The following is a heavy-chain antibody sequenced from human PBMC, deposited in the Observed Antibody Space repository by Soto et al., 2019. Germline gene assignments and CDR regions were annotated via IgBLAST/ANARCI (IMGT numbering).Heavy chain of an antibody. Sequence: PSETLSLTCAVYGGSFRGYFWSWIRQPPGKGLEWIGEINHSGITSYSPSLGSRVTTSVDTPKNQFSLRLRSVTAADTAVYYCARGGWGYRWLVGSVGMDVWGQGTTVTVSS. CDR3: ARGGWGYRWLVGSVGMDV. V-gene: IGHV4-34*01. CDR2: INHSGIT. D-gene: IGHD6-19*01. CDR1: GGSFRGYF. J-gene: IGHJ6*02.